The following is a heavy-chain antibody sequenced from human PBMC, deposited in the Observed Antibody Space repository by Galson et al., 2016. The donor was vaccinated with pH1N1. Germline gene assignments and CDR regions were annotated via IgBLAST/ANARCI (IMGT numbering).Heavy chain of an antibody. CDR3: ARERRSYPDDAFDV. CDR2: IYTGGRT. Sequence: SLRLSCAASGFSVSSNYMNWVRQAPGRGLEWVSVIYTGGRTDYADSVKGRFTISRDSSKNTLFLQMNSLRVEDTAVYYCARERRSYPDDAFDVWGQGTLVTVSS. V-gene: IGHV3-53*01. CDR1: GFSVSSNY. J-gene: IGHJ3*01. D-gene: IGHD1-26*01.